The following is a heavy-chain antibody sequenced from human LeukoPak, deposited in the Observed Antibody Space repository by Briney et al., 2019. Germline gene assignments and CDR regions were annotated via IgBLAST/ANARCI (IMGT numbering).Heavy chain of an antibody. V-gene: IGHV4-30-4*07. J-gene: IGHJ4*02. CDR3: ARLPYNWNYGGYFDY. CDR2: IYYSGST. Sequence: SQTLSLTCAVSGGSISSGGYSWSWIRQPPGKGLEWIGYIYYSGSTNYNPSLKSRVTISVDTSKNQFSLKLSSVTAADTAVYYCARLPYNWNYGGYFDYWGQGTLVTVSS. D-gene: IGHD1-7*01. CDR1: GGSISSGGYS.